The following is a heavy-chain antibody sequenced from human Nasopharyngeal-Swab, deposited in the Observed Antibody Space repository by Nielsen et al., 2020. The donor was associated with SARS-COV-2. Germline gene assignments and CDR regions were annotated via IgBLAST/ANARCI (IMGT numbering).Heavy chain of an antibody. CDR2: IDTGGTRT. CDR3: ARPPGYCSGGSCYS. J-gene: IGHJ4*02. V-gene: IGHV3-74*01. D-gene: IGHD2-15*01. CDR1: GFSFSSFW. Sequence: GGSLRLSCAASGFSFSSFWMHWVRQVPGEGLVWVSRIDTGGTRTDYAESVKGRFTISRDNAKNTLYLQMNSLRAEDTAVYYCARPPGYCSGGSCYSWGQGTLVTVSS.